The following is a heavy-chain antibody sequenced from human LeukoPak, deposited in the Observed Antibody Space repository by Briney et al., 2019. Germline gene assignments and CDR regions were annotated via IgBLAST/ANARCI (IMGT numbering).Heavy chain of an antibody. CDR2: IRYDGSNK. CDR3: AKVGIGSRDGYFDY. D-gene: IGHD6-13*01. Sequence: PGGSLRLSCAASGFTFSSYGMHWVRQAPGKGLEWVAFIRYDGSNKYYADSVKGRFTISRDNSMNTLYLQMNSLRVEDTAVYYCAKVGIGSRDGYFDYWGQGTLVTVSS. J-gene: IGHJ4*02. V-gene: IGHV3-30*02. CDR1: GFTFSSYG.